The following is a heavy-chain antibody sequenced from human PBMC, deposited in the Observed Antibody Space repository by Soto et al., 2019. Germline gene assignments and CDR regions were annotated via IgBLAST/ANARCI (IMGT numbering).Heavy chain of an antibody. CDR1: GGSISSYY. J-gene: IGHJ5*02. CDR2: IYYSGST. CDR3: ARGGGWFGEGGP. V-gene: IGHV4-59*01. D-gene: IGHD3-10*01. Sequence: PSETLSLTCTVSGGSISSYYWSWIRQPPGKGLEWIGYIYYSGSTNYNPSLKSRVTISVDTSKNQFSLKLSSVTAADTAVYYCARGGGWFGEGGPWGQGTLVTVSS.